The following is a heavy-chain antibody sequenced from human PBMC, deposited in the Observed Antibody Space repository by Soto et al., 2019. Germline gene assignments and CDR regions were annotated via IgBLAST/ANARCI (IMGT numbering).Heavy chain of an antibody. CDR2: MNPNSGNT. CDR1: GYTLTSYD. V-gene: IGHV1-8*01. J-gene: IGHJ6*02. CDR3: ARGLVYAALYYYYGMDV. D-gene: IGHD2-8*01. Sequence: TSVKVSCKASGYTLTSYDINWVRQAPGQGLEWMGWMNPNSGNTGYAQKFQGRVTMTRNTSISTAYMELSSLRSEDTAVYYCARGLVYAALYYYYGMDVWGQGTTVTVSS.